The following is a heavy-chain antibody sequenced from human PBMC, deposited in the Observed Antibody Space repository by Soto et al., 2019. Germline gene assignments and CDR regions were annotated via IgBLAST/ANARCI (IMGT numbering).Heavy chain of an antibody. D-gene: IGHD5-18*01. CDR3: ARDDTVRIQLWSGPFFY. V-gene: IGHV1-69*06. CDR2: IIPIFGTA. Sequence: SVKVSCKASGGTFSSYAISWVRQAPGQGLEWTGGIIPIFGTANYAQKFQGRVTITADKSTSTAYMELSSLRSEDTAVYYCARDDTVRIQLWSGPFFYWGQGTLVTVSS. CDR1: GGTFSSYA. J-gene: IGHJ4*02.